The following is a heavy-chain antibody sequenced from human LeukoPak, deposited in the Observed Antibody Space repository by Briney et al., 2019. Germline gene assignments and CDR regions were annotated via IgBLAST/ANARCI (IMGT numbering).Heavy chain of an antibody. J-gene: IGHJ3*02. D-gene: IGHD5-24*01. CDR2: IYSGGST. Sequence: PGGPLRLSCAASGFTVSSNYMSWVRQAPGKGLEWVSVIYSGGSTYYADSVKGRFTISRDNSKNTLYLQMNSLRAEDTAVYYCAREGNGYNYNDAFDIWGQGTMVTVSS. CDR3: AREGNGYNYNDAFDI. V-gene: IGHV3-66*02. CDR1: GFTVSSNY.